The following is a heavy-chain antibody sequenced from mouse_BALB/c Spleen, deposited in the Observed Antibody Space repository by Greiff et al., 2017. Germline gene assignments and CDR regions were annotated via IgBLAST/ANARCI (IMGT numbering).Heavy chain of an antibody. D-gene: IGHD1-1*01. J-gene: IGHJ2*01. V-gene: IGHV3-6*02. CDR1: GYSITSGYY. CDR2: ISYDGSN. Sequence: DVQLQESGPGLVKPSQSLSLTCSVTGYSITSGYYWNWIRQFPGNKLEWMGYISYDGSNNYNPSLKNRISITRDTSKNQFFLKLNSVTTEDTATYYCARDGSHYGSYYWGQGTTLTVSS. CDR3: ARDGSHYGSYY.